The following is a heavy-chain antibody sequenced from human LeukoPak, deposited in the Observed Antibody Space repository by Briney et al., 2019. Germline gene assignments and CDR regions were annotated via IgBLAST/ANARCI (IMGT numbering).Heavy chain of an antibody. CDR2: IIPIFGTA. V-gene: IGHV1-69*05. J-gene: IGHJ6*03. D-gene: IGHD3-10*01. CDR3: ASVVLWFGELASYYMDV. Sequence: WASVKVSCKASGGTFSSYAISWVRQAPGQGLEWMGGIIPIFGTANYAQKFRGRVTITTDGSTSTAYMELSSLRSEDTAVYYCASVVLWFGELASYYMDVWGKGTTVTVSS. CDR1: GGTFSSYA.